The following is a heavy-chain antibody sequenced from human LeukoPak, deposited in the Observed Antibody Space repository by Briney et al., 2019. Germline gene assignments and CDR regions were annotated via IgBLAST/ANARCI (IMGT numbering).Heavy chain of an antibody. CDR3: ARDPGGGYSSSWVDY. J-gene: IGHJ4*02. CDR2: ISGSSSYI. D-gene: IGHD6-13*01. Sequence: PGGSLRLSCAASGFTFSSYAMSWVRQAPGKGLEWVSSISGSSSYIYYADSVKGRFTISRDNAKNSLYLQMNSLRAEDTAVYYCARDPGGGYSSSWVDYWGQGTLVTVSS. V-gene: IGHV3-21*01. CDR1: GFTFSSYA.